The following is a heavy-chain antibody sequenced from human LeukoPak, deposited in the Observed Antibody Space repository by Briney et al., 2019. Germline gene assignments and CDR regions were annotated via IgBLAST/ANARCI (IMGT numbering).Heavy chain of an antibody. J-gene: IGHJ4*02. Sequence: GGSLRLSCAASGFTFSTYWMHWVRQAPGKGLVWVSRIKSDGSSIMYAASVRGRFTISRDNAKNTLYLQMNSLRAEDTAVYYCARDLDYGGRSNFDHWGQGTLVIVSS. D-gene: IGHD4-23*01. CDR1: GFTFSTYW. CDR2: IKSDGSSI. CDR3: ARDLDYGGRSNFDH. V-gene: IGHV3-74*03.